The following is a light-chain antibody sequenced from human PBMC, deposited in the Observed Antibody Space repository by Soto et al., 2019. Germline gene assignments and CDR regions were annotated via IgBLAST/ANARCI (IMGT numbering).Light chain of an antibody. V-gene: IGLV6-57*04. Sequence: NFMLTQLHSVSESPGKTLSISCTRSSGSIANNYVQWYQQRPGSAPTTVIYENNQRLSGVPDRFSGSTDGSSNSASLTISGLQTEDEADYYCQSYDSDFVVLGGGTKLTVL. CDR2: ENN. CDR1: SGSIANNY. CDR3: QSYDSDFVV. J-gene: IGLJ2*01.